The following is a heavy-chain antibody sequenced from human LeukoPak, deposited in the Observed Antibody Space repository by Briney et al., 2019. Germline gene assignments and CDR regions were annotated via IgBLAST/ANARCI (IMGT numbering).Heavy chain of an antibody. D-gene: IGHD3-22*01. CDR1: GFTFITYS. J-gene: IGHJ4*02. CDR3: ASSYYYDSSDLYYFDY. V-gene: IGHV3-48*01. Sequence: GGSLRLSCAASGFTFITYSMNWVRQAPGKGLEWVSYISSSSSSIYYVDSVKGRFTISRDNANNSLYLQMNSLRAEDTAVYYCASSYYYDSSDLYYFDYWGQGTLVTVSS. CDR2: ISSSSSSI.